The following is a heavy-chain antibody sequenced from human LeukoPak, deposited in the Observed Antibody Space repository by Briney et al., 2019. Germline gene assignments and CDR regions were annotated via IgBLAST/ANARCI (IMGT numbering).Heavy chain of an antibody. CDR2: INNDGSDT. CDR3: SRGYYQQSRLDF. D-gene: IGHD3-22*01. CDR1: GFTFPTYW. Sequence: GGSLRLSYAASGFTFPTYWMHWVRQAPGKGLEWVSRINNDGSDTVYADSVKGRFTISRDNAQNTLYLQMNGLRAEDTAVYYCSRGYYQQSRLDFWGQGTLVTVSS. J-gene: IGHJ4*02. V-gene: IGHV3-74*01.